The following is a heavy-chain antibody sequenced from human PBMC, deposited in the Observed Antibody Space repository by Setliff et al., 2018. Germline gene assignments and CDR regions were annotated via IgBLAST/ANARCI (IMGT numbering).Heavy chain of an antibody. CDR1: GFTISNYW. D-gene: IGHD2-2*01. V-gene: IGHV3-7*03. Sequence: HPGGSLRLSCAASGFTISNYWMAWVRQAPGKGLEWVADIRQDGTNKYYVDSVKGRFTISRDNAKNSLYLQMNSLRAEDTALYYCAKFSSVPGSRFFDYWGQGALVTVSS. CDR2: IRQDGTNK. CDR3: AKFSSVPGSRFFDY. J-gene: IGHJ4*02.